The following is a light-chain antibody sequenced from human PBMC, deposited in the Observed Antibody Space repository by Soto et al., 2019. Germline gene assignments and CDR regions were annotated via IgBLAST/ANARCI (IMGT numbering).Light chain of an antibody. CDR2: DAS. CDR3: QQRSNWPPVT. J-gene: IGKJ1*01. CDR1: QSVSSY. V-gene: IGKV3-11*01. Sequence: EIVLTQSPATLSLSPGERATLSCRASQSVSSYLAWYQQKPGQAPRLLIYDASNRATGIPARFSGSGSGTDVTLTIISLEPEDFAVYYCQQRSNWPPVTFGQGTKVEIK.